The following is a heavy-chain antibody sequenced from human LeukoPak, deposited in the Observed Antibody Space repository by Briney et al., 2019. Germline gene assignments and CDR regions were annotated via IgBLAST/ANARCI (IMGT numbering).Heavy chain of an antibody. D-gene: IGHD7-27*01. Sequence: GGSLRLSCAASGFTFSSYGIHWVRQAPGKGLEWVAVVWYDGSEKYYADSVKGRFTISRDNSKNTLYLQMNSLRAEDTAIYYCARDRGDPDYYFDQWGQRTLVTVSS. CDR3: ARDRGDPDYYFDQ. V-gene: IGHV3-33*01. J-gene: IGHJ4*02. CDR2: VWYDGSEK. CDR1: GFTFSSYG.